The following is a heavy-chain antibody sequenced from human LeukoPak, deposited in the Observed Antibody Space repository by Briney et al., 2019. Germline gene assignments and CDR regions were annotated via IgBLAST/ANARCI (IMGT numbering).Heavy chain of an antibody. CDR3: AKDVAVAMFAFDI. V-gene: IGHV3-23*01. CDR1: GFTFSSYA. Sequence: GGSLRLSCAASGFTFSSYAMSWVRQAPGKGLEWVSAISDSGGSTHYADSVKGRFTISRDNSKNTLYLQMNSLRAEDTAVYYCAKDVAVAMFAFDIWGQGTMVTVSS. CDR2: ISDSGGST. J-gene: IGHJ3*02. D-gene: IGHD6-19*01.